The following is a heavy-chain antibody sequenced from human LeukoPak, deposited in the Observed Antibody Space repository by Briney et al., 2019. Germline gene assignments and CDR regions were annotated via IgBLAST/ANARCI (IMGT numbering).Heavy chain of an antibody. CDR2: IYYSGST. J-gene: IGHJ5*02. CDR1: GGSISSSSYY. CDR3: ARTVMYYYDSSAGNWFDP. Sequence: SETLSLTCTVSGGSISSSSYYWGWIRQPPGKGLEWIGSIYYSGSTYYNPSLKSRVTISVDTSKNQFSLKLSSVIAADTAVYYCARTVMYYYDSSAGNWFDPWGQGTLVTVSS. V-gene: IGHV4-39*01. D-gene: IGHD3-22*01.